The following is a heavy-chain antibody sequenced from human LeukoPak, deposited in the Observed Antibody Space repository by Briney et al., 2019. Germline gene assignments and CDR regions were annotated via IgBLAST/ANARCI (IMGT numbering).Heavy chain of an antibody. D-gene: IGHD3-22*01. V-gene: IGHV3-66*01. Sequence: GGSLRLSCAASGFTASSNYMSWVRQAPGEGLEWVSLIYRGGSTYYADSAKGRFTISRDNSKHTLYFQMNSMRAEDTAVYYCARDILEYDYDSSGYYDAFDIWGQGTMVTVSS. CDR2: IYRGGST. CDR3: ARDILEYDYDSSGYYDAFDI. J-gene: IGHJ3*02. CDR1: GFTASSNY.